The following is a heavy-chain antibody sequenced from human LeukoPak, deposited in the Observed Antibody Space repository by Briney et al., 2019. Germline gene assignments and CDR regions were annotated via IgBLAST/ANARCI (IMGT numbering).Heavy chain of an antibody. D-gene: IGHD5-24*01. CDR1: GGSISSSSYY. CDR3: ARLSERWDMATIYGQGIKAYYFDY. V-gene: IGHV4-39*01. CDR2: IYYSGST. Sequence: SETLSLTCTASGGSISSSSYYWGWIRQPPGKGLEWIGSIYYSGSTYSNLSLKSRVSISVDTSKNQFSLKLSSVTAADTAAYYCARLSERWDMATIYGQGIKAYYFDYWGQGTLVTVSS. J-gene: IGHJ4*02.